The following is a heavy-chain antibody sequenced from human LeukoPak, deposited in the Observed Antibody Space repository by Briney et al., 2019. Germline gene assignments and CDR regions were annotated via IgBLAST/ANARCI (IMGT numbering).Heavy chain of an antibody. CDR2: INHSGST. D-gene: IGHD3-22*01. CDR3: ARVFYLGYYYDSSGIDY. V-gene: IGHV4-34*01. Sequence: SETLSLTRAVYGGSFSGYYWSWIRQPPGKGLEWIGEINHSGSTNYNPSLKSRVTISVDTSKNQFSLKLSSATAADTAVYYCARVFYLGYYYDSSGIDYWGQGTLVTVSS. CDR1: GGSFSGYY. J-gene: IGHJ4*02.